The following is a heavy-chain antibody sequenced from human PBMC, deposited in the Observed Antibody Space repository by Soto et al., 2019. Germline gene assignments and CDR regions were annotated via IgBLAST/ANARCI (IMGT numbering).Heavy chain of an antibody. CDR3: ARDLRRIAFDP. J-gene: IGHJ5*02. V-gene: IGHV1-46*01. Sequence: ASVKVSCKASGYTFTSYYMHWVRQAPGQGLEWMGMINPSVGSASYAQKFQGRVTITADESTSTAYMELSSLRSEDTAVYYCARDLRRIAFDPWGQGTLVTVSS. D-gene: IGHD2-15*01. CDR1: GYTFTSYY. CDR2: INPSVGSA.